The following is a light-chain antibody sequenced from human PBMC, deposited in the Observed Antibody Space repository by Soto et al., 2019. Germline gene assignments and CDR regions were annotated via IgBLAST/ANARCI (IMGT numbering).Light chain of an antibody. CDR3: QHYGSSPRT. CDR1: QSVSSSY. V-gene: IGKV3-20*01. CDR2: GAS. J-gene: IGKJ1*01. Sequence: EIVLTQAPCTLSLSPGERATLSCRASQSVSSSYLAWYQQKPGQAPRLLIYGASSRATGIPDRFSGSGSGTDSTLTISRLEPEDFAVYYCQHYGSSPRTFGQGTEVDIK.